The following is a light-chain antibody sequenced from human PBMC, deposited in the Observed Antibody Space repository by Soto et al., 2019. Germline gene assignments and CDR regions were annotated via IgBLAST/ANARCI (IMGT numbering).Light chain of an antibody. CDR3: QQYYSTPWT. CDR1: QTVLYSPNNKNY. Sequence: DILLTQSPDSLTVSLGERATINCKSSQTVLYSPNNKNYLAWYQQKPGQPPKLLIYWASTRESGVPDRFSGSGSGTDFTLTISSLQAEDVAVYYCQQYYSTPWTFGQGTKVDIK. J-gene: IGKJ1*01. CDR2: WAS. V-gene: IGKV4-1*01.